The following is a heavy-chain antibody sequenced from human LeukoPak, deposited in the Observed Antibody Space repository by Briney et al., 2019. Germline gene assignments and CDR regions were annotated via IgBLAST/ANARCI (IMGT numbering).Heavy chain of an antibody. CDR1: GFTFSSYW. J-gene: IGHJ5*02. Sequence: GGSLRLSCAASGFTFSSYWMHCVRQAPGKGLVWVSRINSDGSSTSYADSVKGRFTISRDNAKNTLYLQMNSLRAEDTAVYYCARAAYSYYDILTGPFDPWGQGTLVTVSS. CDR2: INSDGSST. V-gene: IGHV3-74*01. D-gene: IGHD3-9*01. CDR3: ARAAYSYYDILTGPFDP.